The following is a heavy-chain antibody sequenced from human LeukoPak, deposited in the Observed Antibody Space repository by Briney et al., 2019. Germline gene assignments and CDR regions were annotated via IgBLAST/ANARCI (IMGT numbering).Heavy chain of an antibody. J-gene: IGHJ4*02. Sequence: ASVKVSCKASGYTFTSYDINWVRQATGQGLEWMGWMNPNSGNTGYAQKFQGRVTITRNTSISTAYMELSSLRSEDTAVYYCARGWRTTYDFWSGYYPWGQGTLVTVSS. CDR2: MNPNSGNT. D-gene: IGHD3-3*01. CDR1: GYTFTSYD. V-gene: IGHV1-8*03. CDR3: ARGWRTTYDFWSGYYP.